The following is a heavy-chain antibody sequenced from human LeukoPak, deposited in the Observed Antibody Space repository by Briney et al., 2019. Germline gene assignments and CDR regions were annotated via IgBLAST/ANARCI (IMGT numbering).Heavy chain of an antibody. CDR3: ARVEIGDGSGSYTGYYYYYMDV. J-gene: IGHJ6*03. Sequence: ASVKVSCKASGYTFTSYGISWVRQAPGQGLEWMGWISAYNGNTNYAQKLQGRVTMTTDTSTSTAYMELSRLRSDDTAVYYCARVEIGDGSGSYTGYYYYYMDVWGKGTTVTISS. V-gene: IGHV1-18*01. CDR2: ISAYNGNT. D-gene: IGHD3-10*01. CDR1: GYTFTSYG.